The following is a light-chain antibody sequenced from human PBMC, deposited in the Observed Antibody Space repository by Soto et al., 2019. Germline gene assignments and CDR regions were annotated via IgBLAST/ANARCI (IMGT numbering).Light chain of an antibody. CDR3: QQSYSSPYT. CDR2: GAY. V-gene: IGKV1-39*01. Sequence: DIQMTQSPSSLSASVGDRVTITCRASQSISSYVNWYQQKPGKAPKLLIYGAYSLQSGVPSRFSGSGSGTDFTLTISSLQPEDFATYYCQQSYSSPYTFGQGTKLEIK. CDR1: QSISSY. J-gene: IGKJ2*01.